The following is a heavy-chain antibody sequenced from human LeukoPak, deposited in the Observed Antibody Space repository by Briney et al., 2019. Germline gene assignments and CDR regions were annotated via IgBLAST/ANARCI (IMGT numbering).Heavy chain of an antibody. J-gene: IGHJ1*01. Sequence: PGGSLRLSCAASGSTFSSHGMNWVRQAPGKGLEWVSGISPSGGITYYTDSVKGRFTISRDNSKNTVSLQMNSLRGEDTAVYYCAKDDAWGRYKDWGQGTLVTVSS. V-gene: IGHV3-23*01. CDR3: AKDDAWGRYKD. CDR1: GSTFSSHG. D-gene: IGHD3-16*01. CDR2: ISPSGGIT.